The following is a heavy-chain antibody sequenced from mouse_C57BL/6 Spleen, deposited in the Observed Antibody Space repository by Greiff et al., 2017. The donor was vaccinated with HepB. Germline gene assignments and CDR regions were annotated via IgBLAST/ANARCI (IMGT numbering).Heavy chain of an antibody. V-gene: IGHV2-2*01. CDR3: ARIRGGDYYAMDY. Sequence: QVQLKESGPGLVQPSQSLSITCTVSGFSLTSYGVHWVRQSPGKGLEWLGVIWSGGSTDYNAAFISRLSISKDNSKSQVFFKMNSLQADDTAIYYCARIRGGDYYAMDYWGQGTSVTVSS. J-gene: IGHJ4*01. CDR2: IWSGGST. CDR1: GFSLTSYG.